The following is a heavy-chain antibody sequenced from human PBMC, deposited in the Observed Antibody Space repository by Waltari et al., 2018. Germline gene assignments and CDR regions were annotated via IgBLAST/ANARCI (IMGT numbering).Heavy chain of an antibody. D-gene: IGHD2-15*01. CDR3: ARGRAEGCYWSY. CDR1: GLPFSGSA. CDR2: ISYDGSKK. Sequence: QVQLLEPGGGVVQPGRSLRLSCEASGLPFSGSAMHGGSQAPGKGLEWVAVISYDGSKKYYADSVKGRFTISRDNSKNTLYLQMNSLRAEDTAVYYCARGRAEGCYWSYWGQGTLVTVSS. V-gene: IGHV3-30*04. J-gene: IGHJ4*02.